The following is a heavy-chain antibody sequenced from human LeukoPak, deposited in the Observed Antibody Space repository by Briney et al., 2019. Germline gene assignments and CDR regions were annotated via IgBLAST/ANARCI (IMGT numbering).Heavy chain of an antibody. CDR3: ATDLSSYCSGGNCFLSY. CDR1: GFXFNYAW. D-gene: IGHD2-15*01. CDR2: IKSKTDGGTI. Sequence: GGSLRLSCAASGFXFNYAWMSWVRQAPGKGLEWVGRIKSKTDGGTIDYAAPVKGRFTISRDDSKKTLFLQMNSLTTQDTAVYYYATDLSSYCSGGNCFLSYWGQGTLVTVSS. J-gene: IGHJ4*02. V-gene: IGHV3-15*01.